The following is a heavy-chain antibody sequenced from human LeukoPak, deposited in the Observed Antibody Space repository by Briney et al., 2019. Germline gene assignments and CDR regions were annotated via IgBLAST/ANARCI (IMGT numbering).Heavy chain of an antibody. D-gene: IGHD6-19*01. V-gene: IGHV3-23*01. CDR3: AKGDIAVAGRGNYFDY. CDR2: ISGSGGST. J-gene: IGHJ4*02. CDR1: GFTFSSYA. Sequence: GGSLRLYCAASGFTFSSYAMSWVRQAPGKGLEWVSAISGSGGSTYYADPVKGRFTISRDNSKNTLYLQMNSLRAEDTAVYYCAKGDIAVAGRGNYFDYWGQGTLVTVSS.